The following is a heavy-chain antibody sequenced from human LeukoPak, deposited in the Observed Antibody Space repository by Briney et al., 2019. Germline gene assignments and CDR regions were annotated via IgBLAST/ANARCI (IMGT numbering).Heavy chain of an antibody. J-gene: IGHJ4*02. Sequence: ASVKVSCKASGYTFTSYGISWVRQAPGQGLEWMGWISPYNGNADYSQKLQGRVTMTTDTSTSTAYMELSSLRSEDTAVYYCASTGLAYCGGDCYSWVPYYFDYWGQGTLVTVSS. CDR1: GYTFTSYG. V-gene: IGHV1-18*01. D-gene: IGHD2-21*02. CDR2: ISPYNGNA. CDR3: ASTGLAYCGGDCYSWVPYYFDY.